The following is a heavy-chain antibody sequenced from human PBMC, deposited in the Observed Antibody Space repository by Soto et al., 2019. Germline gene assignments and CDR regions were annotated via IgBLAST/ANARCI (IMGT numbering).Heavy chain of an antibody. D-gene: IGHD6-19*01. J-gene: IGHJ5*02. CDR2: ISYDGINK. CDR3: AKDRLAVAEGFDP. CDR1: GFTFSSYG. Sequence: PWGSLRLSCAASGFTFSSYGMHCVRQAPCKGLEWVAVISYDGINKYYADSVKGRFTISRDNSKNTLYLQMNSLRADDTAVYYCAKDRLAVAEGFDPWGQGTLVTVLL. V-gene: IGHV3-30*18.